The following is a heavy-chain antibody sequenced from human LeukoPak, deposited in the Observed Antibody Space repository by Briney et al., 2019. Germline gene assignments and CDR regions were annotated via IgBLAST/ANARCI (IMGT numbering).Heavy chain of an antibody. CDR2: INPNSGNR. CDR1: GYTFTTLD. CDR3: ARDLERYYDLEGRSGY. V-gene: IGHV1-8*03. J-gene: IGHJ4*02. Sequence: ASVKVSCKASGYTFTTLDINWVRQATGQGLEWMGWINPNSGNRGYAQKFQGRVTITRDTSISTAYMELSSLKSEDTAVYYCARDLERYYDLEGRSGYWGQGTLVTVSS. D-gene: IGHD3-3*01.